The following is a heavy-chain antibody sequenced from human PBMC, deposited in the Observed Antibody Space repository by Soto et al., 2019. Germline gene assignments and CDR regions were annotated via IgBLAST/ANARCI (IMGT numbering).Heavy chain of an antibody. J-gene: IGHJ5*02. CDR3: AREQGYCSSTSCYNWFDP. Sequence: ASVKVSCKASGGTFSSYAISWVRQAPGQGLEWMGGIIPIFGTANYAQKFQGRVTITADESTSTAYMELSSLRSEDTAVYYCAREQGYCSSTSCYNWFDPWGQGTLVTVSS. D-gene: IGHD2-2*01. V-gene: IGHV1-69*13. CDR1: GGTFSSYA. CDR2: IIPIFGTA.